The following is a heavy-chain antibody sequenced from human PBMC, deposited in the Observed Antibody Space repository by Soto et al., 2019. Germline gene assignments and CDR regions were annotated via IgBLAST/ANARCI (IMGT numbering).Heavy chain of an antibody. CDR2: IYYSGST. CDR3: ARHAGFETYYYYMDV. D-gene: IGHD3-9*01. J-gene: IGHJ6*03. CDR1: GGSISSYY. Sequence: QVQLQESGPGLVKPSETLSLTCIVSGGSISSYYWSWIRQPPGKGLEWIGYIYYSGSTNYNPSLKSRVTISVDTSKNQFSLKLSSVTAADTAVYYCARHAGFETYYYYMDVWGKGTTVTVSS. V-gene: IGHV4-59*08.